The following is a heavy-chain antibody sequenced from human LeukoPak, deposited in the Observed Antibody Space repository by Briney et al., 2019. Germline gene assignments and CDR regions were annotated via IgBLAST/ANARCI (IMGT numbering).Heavy chain of an antibody. J-gene: IGHJ3*02. CDR3: ASISGWREGHAFDI. D-gene: IGHD6-19*01. CDR2: INPNSGGT. CDR1: GYTFTSYG. V-gene: IGHV1-2*06. Sequence: ASVKVSCKASGYTFTSYGISWVRQAPGQGLEWMGRINPNSGGTNYAQKFQGRVTMTRDTSISTAYMELSRLRSDDTAVYYCASISGWREGHAFDIWGQGTMVTVSS.